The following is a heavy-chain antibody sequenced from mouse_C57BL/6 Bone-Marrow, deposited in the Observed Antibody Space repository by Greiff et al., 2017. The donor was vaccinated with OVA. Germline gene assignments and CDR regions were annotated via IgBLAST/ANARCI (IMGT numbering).Heavy chain of an antibody. Sequence: QVQLKESGAELARPGASVKLSCKASGYTFTSYGISWVKQRTGQGLEWIGEIYPRSGNTYYNEKFKGKATLTADKSSSTAYMELRSLTSEDSAVYFCARNDYALYYYARDYWGQGTSVTVSS. CDR2: IYPRSGNT. CDR1: GYTFTSYG. V-gene: IGHV1-81*01. J-gene: IGHJ4*01. CDR3: ARNDYALYYYARDY. D-gene: IGHD2-4*01.